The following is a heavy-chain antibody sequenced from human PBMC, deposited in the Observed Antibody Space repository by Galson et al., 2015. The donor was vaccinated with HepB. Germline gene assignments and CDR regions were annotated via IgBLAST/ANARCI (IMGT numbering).Heavy chain of an antibody. D-gene: IGHD2-2*01. CDR1: GFTFSSYA. CDR3: ARDRVVVPAAIRRGAFDI. J-gene: IGHJ3*02. Sequence: SLRLSCAASGFTFSSYAMHWVRQAPGKGLEWVAVISYDGSNKYYADSVKGRFTISRDNSKNTLYLQMNSLRAEDTAVYYCARDRVVVPAAIRRGAFDIWGQGTMVTVSS. V-gene: IGHV3-30-3*01. CDR2: ISYDGSNK.